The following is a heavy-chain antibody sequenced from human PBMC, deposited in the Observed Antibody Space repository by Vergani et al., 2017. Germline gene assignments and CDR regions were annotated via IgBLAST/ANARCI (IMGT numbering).Heavy chain of an antibody. CDR3: AKDRPFLRFLEYYFDY. J-gene: IGHJ4*02. CDR2: INHSGST. Sequence: QVQLQQWGAGLLKPSETLSLTCAVYGGSFSGYYWSWIRQPPGKGLEWIGEINHSGSTNYNPSLKSRVTISVDTSKNQFSLKLSSVTAADTAVYYCAKDRPFLRFLEYYFDYWGQGTLVTVSS. CDR1: GGSFSGYY. V-gene: IGHV4-34*01. D-gene: IGHD3-3*01.